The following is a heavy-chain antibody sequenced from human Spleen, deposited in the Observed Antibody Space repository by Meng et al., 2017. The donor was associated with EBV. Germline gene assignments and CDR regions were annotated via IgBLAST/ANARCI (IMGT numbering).Heavy chain of an antibody. CDR2: INRSGSF. J-gene: IGHJ4*02. D-gene: IGHD2-15*01. CDR1: GGSFRGYY. V-gene: IGHV4-34*01. Sequence: VQFQQWGAGLLKPSETLSLTCAVYGGSFRGYYWTWIRQSPGKGLEWIGEINRSGSFSYNPSLKTRITISVDTSKNQFSLRLNSVTAADTAVYYCARGGLVCSGGNCHTFYFEYWDQGTLVTVSS. CDR3: ARGGLVCSGGNCHTFYFEY.